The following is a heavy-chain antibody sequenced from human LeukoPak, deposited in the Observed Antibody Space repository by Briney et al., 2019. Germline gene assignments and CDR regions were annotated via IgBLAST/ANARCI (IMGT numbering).Heavy chain of an antibody. V-gene: IGHV4-39*01. Sequence: PSETLSLTCTVSGGSISSSRHYWGWIRQPPGKGLEWIGNILYSGSTNYNPSLKSRVTISVDTSKNQFSLKLSSVTAAATAEYYCVRRVAGSGYCDYWGQGTLVTVSS. J-gene: IGHJ4*02. CDR2: ILYSGST. D-gene: IGHD3-22*01. CDR1: GGSISSSRHY. CDR3: VRRVAGSGYCDY.